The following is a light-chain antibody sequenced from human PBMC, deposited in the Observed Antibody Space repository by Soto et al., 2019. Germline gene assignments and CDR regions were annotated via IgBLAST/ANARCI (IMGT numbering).Light chain of an antibody. V-gene: IGKV3-11*01. Sequence: EIVLTQSPATLSLSPGERATLSCRASQRVSSYLAWYQQKPGQAPRLLIYDASNRATGIPARFSGSGSGTDFTLTISSLEPEEFAVYYCQQRSNWPPALTFGGGTKVEIK. CDR1: QRVSSY. J-gene: IGKJ4*01. CDR2: DAS. CDR3: QQRSNWPPALT.